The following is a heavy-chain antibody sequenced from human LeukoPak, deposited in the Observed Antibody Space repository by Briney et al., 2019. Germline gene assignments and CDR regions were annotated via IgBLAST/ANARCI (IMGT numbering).Heavy chain of an antibody. J-gene: IGHJ4*02. D-gene: IGHD6-13*01. CDR1: GFTFSSYG. CDR2: ISYDGSNK. Sequence: GRSLRLSCAASGFTFSSYGMHWVRQAPGKGLEWVAVISYDGSNKYYADSVKGRFTISRDNSKNTLYLQMNSLRAEDTAVYYCARGRSLKQQLRLKAKLDYWGQGTLVTVSS. V-gene: IGHV3-30*03. CDR3: ARGRSLKQQLRLKAKLDY.